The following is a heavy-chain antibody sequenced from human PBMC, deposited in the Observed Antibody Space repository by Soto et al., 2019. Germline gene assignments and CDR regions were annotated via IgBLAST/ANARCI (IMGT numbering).Heavy chain of an antibody. J-gene: IGHJ4*02. CDR2: ITPMFGTP. D-gene: IGHD3-22*01. V-gene: IGHV1-69*13. Sequence: ASVKVSCKASGGTFSRYTITWVRQAPGQGLEWMGGITPMFGTPNYAQKFQGRVTITADESTSTAYMELSSLRSEDTAMYYCARDGTLYDSSAYYYLYWGQGTLVTVSS. CDR1: GGTFSRYT. CDR3: ARDGTLYDSSAYYYLY.